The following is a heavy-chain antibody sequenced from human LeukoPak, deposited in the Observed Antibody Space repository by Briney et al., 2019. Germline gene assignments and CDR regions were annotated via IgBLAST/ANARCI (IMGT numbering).Heavy chain of an antibody. CDR2: IDTSSYT. CDR1: GFSFSSTS. J-gene: IGHJ4*02. V-gene: IGHV3-21*01. D-gene: IGHD3-10*02. Sequence: GGSLRLSCATSGFSFSSTSLNWVRQAPGKGLQYVSSIDTSSYTYYADSVKGRFTISRDNAKNSLYLQMNSLRAEDTAVYYCARDLGSGSHSTTFDYWGQGTLVTVSS. CDR3: ARDLGSGSHSTTFDY.